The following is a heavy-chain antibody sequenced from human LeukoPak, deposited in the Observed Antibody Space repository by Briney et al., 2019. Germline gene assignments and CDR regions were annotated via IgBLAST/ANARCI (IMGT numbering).Heavy chain of an antibody. Sequence: GGSLRLSCAASGFPFSSYWMHWVRQVPGKGLLWVSRINSDGSATIYADSVWGRFTISRDNAKNTLYLQMGGLRVEDTAVYHCASDSPYYGMDVWGQGTTVTVSS. CDR3: ASDSPYYGMDV. CDR1: GFPFSSYW. J-gene: IGHJ6*02. V-gene: IGHV3-74*01. CDR2: INSDGSAT.